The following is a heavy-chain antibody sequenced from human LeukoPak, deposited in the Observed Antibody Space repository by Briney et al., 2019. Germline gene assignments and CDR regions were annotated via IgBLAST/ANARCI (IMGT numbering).Heavy chain of an antibody. V-gene: IGHV4-34*01. D-gene: IGHD6-19*01. J-gene: IGHJ4*02. Sequence: SETLSLTCGVSGGSFTKYYWSWIRQPPGKGLEWIGEINRSGSTNYNPSLKSRVTISVDTSKNQFSLQLNSVTPEDTAVYYCARDRKVETVDGFDYWGQGTLVTVSS. CDR2: INRSGST. CDR1: GGSFTKYY. CDR3: ARDRKVETVDGFDY.